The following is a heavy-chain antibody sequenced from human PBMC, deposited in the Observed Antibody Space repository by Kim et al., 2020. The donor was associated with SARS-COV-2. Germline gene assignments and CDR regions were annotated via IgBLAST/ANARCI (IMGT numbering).Heavy chain of an antibody. D-gene: IGHD6-13*01. CDR1: GGSISSSNW. Sequence: SETLSLICAVSGGSISSSNWWSWVRQPPGKGLEWIGEIYHSGSTNYNPSLKSRVTISVDKSKNQFSLKLSSVTAADTAVYYCARVAAAGTYYYGMDVWGQGTTVTVSS. V-gene: IGHV4-4*02. CDR3: ARVAAAGTYYYGMDV. CDR2: IYHSGST. J-gene: IGHJ6*02.